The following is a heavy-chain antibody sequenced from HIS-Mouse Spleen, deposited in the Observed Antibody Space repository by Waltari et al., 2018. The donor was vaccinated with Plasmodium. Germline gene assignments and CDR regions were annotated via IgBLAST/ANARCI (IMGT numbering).Heavy chain of an antibody. V-gene: IGHV4-34*01. D-gene: IGHD1-26*01. Sequence: QVQLQQWGAGLLKPPETLSLTCAVYGGSFGGYYWSWRRQPPGKGLEWIGEINHSGSTNYNPSLKSRVTISVDTSKNQFSLKLSSVTAADTAVYYCARGGIVGATIDYWGQGTLVTVSS. CDR2: INHSGST. J-gene: IGHJ4*02. CDR3: ARGGIVGATIDY. CDR1: GGSFGGYY.